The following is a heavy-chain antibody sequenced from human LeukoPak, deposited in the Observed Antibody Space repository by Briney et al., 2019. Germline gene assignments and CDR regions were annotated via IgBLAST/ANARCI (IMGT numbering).Heavy chain of an antibody. D-gene: IGHD3-10*01. J-gene: IGHJ4*02. CDR3: AKAVVVRGYFDY. CDR2: IGGSGGST. V-gene: IGHV3-23*01. Sequence: HPWGSLRLTCAASGFPFRRCAMSGVLEAPGKGVEGVSAIGGSGGSTYYADSVKGRFTMSRDNSTNTLYLQMNSLRAEDTAVYYCAKAVVVRGYFDYWGQGTLVTVSS. CDR1: GFPFRRCA.